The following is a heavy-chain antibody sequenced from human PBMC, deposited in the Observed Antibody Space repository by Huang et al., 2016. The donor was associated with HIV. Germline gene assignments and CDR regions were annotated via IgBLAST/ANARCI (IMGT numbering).Heavy chain of an antibody. Sequence: EVQLVESGGGLVQPGGSRSLSCAASGFSFSNYWMHWVRQAPGTGLVGVARINRDGTSTGYTGSVRGRFTISRDNAKNTLHLQMNSLRAEDTAVYYCVRDKGPGAGTWFDPWGQGTLVTVSS. V-gene: IGHV3-74*01. D-gene: IGHD3-10*01. CDR2: INRDGTST. CDR3: VRDKGPGAGTWFDP. CDR1: GFSFSNYW. J-gene: IGHJ5*02.